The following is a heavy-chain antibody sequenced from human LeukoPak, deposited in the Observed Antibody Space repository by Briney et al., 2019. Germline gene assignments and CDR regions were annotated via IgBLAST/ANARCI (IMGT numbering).Heavy chain of an antibody. CDR1: GGSISSYY. Sequence: PSETLSLTCTVSGGSISSYYWGWIRQPAGEGLEWIGRIYTSGSTNYNPSLKSRVTMSVDTSKNQFSLKLSSVTAADTAVYYCARAASTTYYYGSGSYWVRFDPWGQGTLVTVSS. J-gene: IGHJ5*02. V-gene: IGHV4-4*07. D-gene: IGHD3-10*01. CDR3: ARAASTTYYYGSGSYWVRFDP. CDR2: IYTSGST.